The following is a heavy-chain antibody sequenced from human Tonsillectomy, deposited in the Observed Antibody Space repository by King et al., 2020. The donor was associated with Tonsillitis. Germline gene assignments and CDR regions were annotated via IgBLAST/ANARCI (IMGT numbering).Heavy chain of an antibody. J-gene: IGHJ4*02. D-gene: IGHD4-17*01. CDR2: IYYSGST. Sequence: VQLQESGPGLVKPSQTLSLTCTVSGGSISSGGYYWSWIRQHPGKGLEWIGYIYYSGSTYTNPSLKSRVTISLDTSKNPFSLKLSSVTAADTAVYYCARLRAVTTYYFDYWGQGTLVTVSS. V-gene: IGHV4-31*03. CDR3: ARLRAVTTYYFDY. CDR1: GGSISSGGYY.